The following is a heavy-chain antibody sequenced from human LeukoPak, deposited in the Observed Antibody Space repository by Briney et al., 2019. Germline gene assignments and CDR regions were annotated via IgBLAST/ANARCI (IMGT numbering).Heavy chain of an antibody. D-gene: IGHD7-27*01. CDR1: GGSISSYY. CDR2: IYYTGPT. V-gene: IGHV4-59*01. Sequence: PSETLSLTCTVSGGSISSYYWSWIRQPPGKGLEWIGYIYYTGPTNYNPSLKSRLTISVDPSKNQFSLNLSSVTSADTAVYYCAREGWGYYFDFWGQGTLVTVSS. J-gene: IGHJ4*02. CDR3: AREGWGYYFDF.